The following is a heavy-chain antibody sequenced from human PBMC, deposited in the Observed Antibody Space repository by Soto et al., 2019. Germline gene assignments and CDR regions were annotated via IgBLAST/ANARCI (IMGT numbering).Heavy chain of an antibody. D-gene: IGHD3-10*01. CDR3: ARDLWFGGTHYGMDV. V-gene: IGHV4-59*01. Sequence: SETLSLTCTVSGGSISGYYWTWIRQPPGKGLEWIGYIYYTGITNYNPSLETRLTISVDTSKNQFSLKVNSVTAADTAVYYCARDLWFGGTHYGMDVWGQGTTVTVSS. CDR2: IYYTGIT. CDR1: GGSISGYY. J-gene: IGHJ6*02.